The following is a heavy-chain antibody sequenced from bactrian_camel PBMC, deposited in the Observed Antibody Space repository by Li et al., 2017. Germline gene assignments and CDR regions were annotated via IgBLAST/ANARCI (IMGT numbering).Heavy chain of an antibody. Sequence: QLVESGGGSVQAGGSLRLSCKVSGHSRGSNCVGWYRLPPGRAPAEREGIAAIRRSGGETWYAGSVKGRFTISRDNGENAVRLRMSALSPRDTAVYFCAVDRPIRLVAPIITFRKIQNCGDTDDLYWGQGTQVTVS. D-gene: IGHD7*01. CDR2: IRRSGGET. J-gene: IGHJ4*01. V-gene: IGHV3-3*01. CDR1: GHSRGSNC. CDR3: AVDRPIRLVAPIITFRKIQNCGDTDDLY.